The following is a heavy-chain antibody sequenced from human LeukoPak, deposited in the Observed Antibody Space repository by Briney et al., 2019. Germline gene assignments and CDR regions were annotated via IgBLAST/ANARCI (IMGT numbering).Heavy chain of an antibody. CDR3: ARSSYSSSSSV. D-gene: IGHD6-6*01. CDR2: INSDGSEG. J-gene: IGHJ3*01. V-gene: IGHV3-7*03. CDR1: GFTFSGFW. Sequence: GGSLRLSCAVSGFTFSGFWMSWSRQAPGKGLEWVASINSDGSEGYYADVVKGRFTISRDNAKNSLYLQINSLRAEDTAVYYCARSSYSSSSSVWGQGTVVTVSS.